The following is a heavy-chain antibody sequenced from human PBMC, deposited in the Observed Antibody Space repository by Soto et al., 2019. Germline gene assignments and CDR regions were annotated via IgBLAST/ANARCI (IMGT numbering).Heavy chain of an antibody. Sequence: GGSLRLSCAASGFTFSNAWMNWVRQAPGKGLEWVGRIKSKTDGGTTDYAAPVKGRFTISRDDSKNTLYLQMNSLKTEDTAVYYCTTDPFFQDIVVVPAAFGPYGMDVWGQGTTVTVSS. CDR1: GFTFSNAW. CDR2: IKSKTDGGTT. V-gene: IGHV3-15*07. J-gene: IGHJ6*02. D-gene: IGHD2-2*01. CDR3: TTDPFFQDIVVVPAAFGPYGMDV.